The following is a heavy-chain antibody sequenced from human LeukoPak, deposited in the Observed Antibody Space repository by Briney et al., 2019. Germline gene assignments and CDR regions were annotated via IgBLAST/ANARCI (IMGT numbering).Heavy chain of an antibody. CDR2: ISYDEKNK. CDR3: AKDPFPVSASYPGH. J-gene: IGHJ4*02. V-gene: IGHV3-30*18. CDR1: GFTFSSYG. D-gene: IGHD1-26*01. Sequence: PGGSLGLSCAGSGFTFSSYGMHWVRQAPGKGLEWVAVISYDEKNKYYADFVEGRFTISRDKSKNTLDLQMNSLRAEDTAVYYCAKDPFPVSASYPGHWGQGTLVTVSS.